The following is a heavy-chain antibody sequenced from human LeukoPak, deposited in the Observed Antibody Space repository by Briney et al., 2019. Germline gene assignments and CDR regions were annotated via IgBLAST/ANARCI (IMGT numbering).Heavy chain of an antibody. J-gene: IGHJ4*02. CDR2: INHSGST. CDR1: GGSFSGYY. CDR3: ARDRYSSSRANFGY. D-gene: IGHD6-13*01. V-gene: IGHV4-34*01. Sequence: PSETLSLTCAVYGGSFSGYYWSWIRQPPGKGLEWIGEINHSGSTNYNPSLKSRVTISVDTSKNQFSLKLSSVTAADTAVYYCARDRYSSSRANFGYWGQGTLVTVSS.